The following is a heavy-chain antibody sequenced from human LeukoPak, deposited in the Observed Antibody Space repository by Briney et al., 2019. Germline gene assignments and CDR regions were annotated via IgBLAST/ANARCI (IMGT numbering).Heavy chain of an antibody. CDR3: ARDLYRIVVVPHYFDY. CDR1: GFTVSSYY. CDR2: IKQDGSEK. J-gene: IGHJ4*02. Sequence: GGSLRLSCAASGFTVSSYYMNWVRQAPGKGLEWVANIKQDGSEKYYVDSVKGRFTISRDNAKNSLYLQMNSLRAEDTAVYYCARDLYRIVVVPHYFDYWGQGTLVTVSS. V-gene: IGHV3-7*01. D-gene: IGHD3-22*01.